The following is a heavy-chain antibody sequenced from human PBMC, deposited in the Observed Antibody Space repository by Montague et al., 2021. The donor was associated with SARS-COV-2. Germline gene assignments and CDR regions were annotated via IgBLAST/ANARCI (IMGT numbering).Heavy chain of an antibody. CDR2: IYTSGTT. J-gene: IGHJ4*02. D-gene: IGHD4-17*01. CDR3: ASFTAVTSFLDF. V-gene: IGHV4-61*02. CDR1: GGSISSPGYY. Sequence: TLSLTCTVSGGSISSPGYYWSWIRQPAGKGLDWIGRIYTSGTTNYNPSLKSRVTISVDTSKNPFSLKLASATAADTAVYYCASFTAVTSFLDFWGQGTLVTVSS.